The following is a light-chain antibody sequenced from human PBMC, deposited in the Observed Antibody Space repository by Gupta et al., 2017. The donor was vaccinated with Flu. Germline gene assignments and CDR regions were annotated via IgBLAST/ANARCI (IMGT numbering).Light chain of an antibody. Sequence: DIVLTQSPGTLSLSPGERATLSCRASQSVSSPYLAWYQQKPGQAPRLIIYGASNRDMGITDRFGGSGDGKDFTLTSSRREDEDCEVYYGHQDLTSHEFGQGTKVDIK. CDR1: QSVSSPY. CDR2: GAS. V-gene: IGKV3-20*01. J-gene: IGKJ1*01. CDR3: HQDLTSHE.